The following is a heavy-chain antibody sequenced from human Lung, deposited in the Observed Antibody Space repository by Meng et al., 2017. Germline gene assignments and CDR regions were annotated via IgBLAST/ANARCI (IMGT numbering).Heavy chain of an antibody. Sequence: ASVKVSCKPSGYNFPDYWLHWVRRAPGQGLEWMGRIDPKSGDTHYAQRFQGRVTMTGDTSISTAYMELSRLRSDDTAMYYCARDEDISAAGKLFVDYWGQGTLVTVSS. J-gene: IGHJ4*02. V-gene: IGHV1-2*06. CDR2: IDPKSGDT. CDR1: GYNFPDYW. D-gene: IGHD6-13*01. CDR3: ARDEDISAAGKLFVDY.